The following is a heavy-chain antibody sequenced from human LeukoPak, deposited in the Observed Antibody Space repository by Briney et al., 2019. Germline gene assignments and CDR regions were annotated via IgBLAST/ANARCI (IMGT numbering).Heavy chain of an antibody. CDR1: GFTFSSYA. Sequence: PGGSLRLSCAASGFTFSSYAMHWVRQAPGKGLEWVAVISYDGSNKYYADSVKGRFTISRDNSKNTLYPQMNSLRAEDTAVYYCARDPSPPTTVTTFWFDPWGQGTLVTVSS. CDR2: ISYDGSNK. D-gene: IGHD4-11*01. J-gene: IGHJ5*02. V-gene: IGHV3-30*01. CDR3: ARDPSPPTTVTTFWFDP.